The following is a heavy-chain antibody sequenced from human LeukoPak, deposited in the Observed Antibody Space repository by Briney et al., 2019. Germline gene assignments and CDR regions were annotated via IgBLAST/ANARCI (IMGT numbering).Heavy chain of an antibody. Sequence: GESLKISCKGSGNSFTSYWIGWVRQMPGKGLEWMGIIYPGDSDSRYSPSFQGQVTISADKSISTAYLQWSSLKASDTAMYYCARSPYRSGGSCYLSDSWGQGTLVTVSS. V-gene: IGHV5-51*01. CDR3: ARSPYRSGGSCYLSDS. J-gene: IGHJ5*01. CDR1: GNSFTSYW. CDR2: IYPGDSDS. D-gene: IGHD2-15*01.